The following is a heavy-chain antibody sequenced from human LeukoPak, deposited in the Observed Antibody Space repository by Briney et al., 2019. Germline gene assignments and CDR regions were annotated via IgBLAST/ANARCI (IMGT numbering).Heavy chain of an antibody. CDR2: INPNIGGT. V-gene: IGHV1-2*02. CDR3: ARVREDYYDSSGYYYSIYFDY. J-gene: IGHJ4*02. Sequence: ASVKVSCKTSGYTLTGNDIKWVRQATGQGREWMGWINPNIGGTNYAQKFQGRVTMTRDTAISTAYMELSRLRSDDTAVYYCARVREDYYDSSGYYYSIYFDYWGQGTLVTVSS. CDR1: GYTLTGND. D-gene: IGHD3-22*01.